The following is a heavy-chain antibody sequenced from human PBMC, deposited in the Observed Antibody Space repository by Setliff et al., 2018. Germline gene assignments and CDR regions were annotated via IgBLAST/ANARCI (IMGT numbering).Heavy chain of an antibody. CDR2: SNHSGNT. V-gene: IGHV4-34*01. CDR3: ARERTIFGILVISGWFDP. D-gene: IGHD3-3*01. Sequence: SETLSLTCSVYGESFSNNYWSWIRQPPGKGLEWIGESNHSGNTTNHPSLKSRLTMSVDTSKNQFSLNLTSVTAADTAMYYCARERTIFGILVISGWFDPWGQGTVVTVSS. CDR1: GESFSNNY. J-gene: IGHJ5*02.